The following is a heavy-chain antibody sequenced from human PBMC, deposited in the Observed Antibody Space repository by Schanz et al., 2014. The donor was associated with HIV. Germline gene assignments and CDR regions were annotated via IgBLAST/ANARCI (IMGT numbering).Heavy chain of an antibody. CDR1: GFAFSDYY. J-gene: IGHJ6*02. D-gene: IGHD1-1*01. V-gene: IGHV3-11*01. Sequence: QVQLVESGGGVVQPGRSLRLSCAASGFAFSDYYMSWIRQAPGKGLEWVSYIGSSSITKYYAGSVKGRFTISRDNARNSLYLQMNSLRAEDTAVYYCARNQLETTYYYGLDVWGQGTTVTVSS. CDR2: IGSSSITK. CDR3: ARNQLETTYYYGLDV.